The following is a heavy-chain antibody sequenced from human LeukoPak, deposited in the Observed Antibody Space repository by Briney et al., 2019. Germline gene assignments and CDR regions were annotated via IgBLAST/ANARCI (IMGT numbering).Heavy chain of an antibody. D-gene: IGHD2-15*01. Sequence: GGSLRLSCAASGFTFSTYWMSWVRQAPGKGLEWVANINQGGSEKYYVDSVKGRFTISRDNAKNSLDLQVNGLRVEDTAVYLCARGYCSGGSCYGGGFDYWGQGTLVTVSS. CDR2: INQGGSEK. CDR3: ARGYCSGGSCYGGGFDY. CDR1: GFTFSTYW. J-gene: IGHJ4*02. V-gene: IGHV3-7*01.